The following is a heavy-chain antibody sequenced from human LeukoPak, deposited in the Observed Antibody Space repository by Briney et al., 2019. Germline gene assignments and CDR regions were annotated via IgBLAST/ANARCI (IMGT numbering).Heavy chain of an antibody. V-gene: IGHV1-2*02. CDR3: ARARKYSSGCLTDY. Sequence: ASVKVSCKASGGTFSSYAISWVRQAPGQGLEWMGWINPNSGGTNYAQKFQGRVTMTRDTSISTAYMELSRLRSDDTAVYYCARARKYSSGCLTDYWGQGTLVTVSS. CDR2: INPNSGGT. J-gene: IGHJ4*02. CDR1: GGTFSSYA. D-gene: IGHD6-19*01.